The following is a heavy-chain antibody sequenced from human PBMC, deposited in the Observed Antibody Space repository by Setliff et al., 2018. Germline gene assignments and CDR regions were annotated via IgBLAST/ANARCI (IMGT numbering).Heavy chain of an antibody. Sequence: GGSLRLSCAASGFTFSTYTMNWVRQAPGKGLEWVSSIDTSSSYIYYADSVKGRFTISRDNAENSLYLQMNSLRAEDTAVYYCAKAGGWNWPRYYFDYWGQGTLVTVSS. D-gene: IGHD1-7*01. CDR1: GFTFSTYT. V-gene: IGHV3-21*01. J-gene: IGHJ4*02. CDR2: IDTSSSYI. CDR3: AKAGGWNWPRYYFDY.